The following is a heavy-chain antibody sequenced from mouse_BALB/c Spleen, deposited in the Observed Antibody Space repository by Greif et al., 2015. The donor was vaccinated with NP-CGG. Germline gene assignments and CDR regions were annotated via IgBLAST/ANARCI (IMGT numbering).Heavy chain of an antibody. CDR2: ISSGGSYT. CDR1: GFTFSSYG. CDR3: ARRVMITTGYAMDY. V-gene: IGHV5-6*02. J-gene: IGHJ4*01. Sequence: EVNVVESGGDLVKPGGSLKLSCEASGFTFSSYGMSWVRQTPDKRLEWVATISSGGSYTYYPDSVKGRFTISRDNAKNTLYLQMSSLKSEDTAMYYCARRVMITTGYAMDYWGQGASVTVSS. D-gene: IGHD2-4*01.